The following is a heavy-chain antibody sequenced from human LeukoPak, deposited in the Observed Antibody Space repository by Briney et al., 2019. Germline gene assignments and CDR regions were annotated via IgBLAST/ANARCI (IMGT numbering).Heavy chain of an antibody. J-gene: IGHJ4*02. D-gene: IGHD3-3*01. CDR1: GYTFTGYY. CDR2: INPNSGGT. Sequence: ASVKVSCKASGYTFTGYYMHWVRQAPGQGFEWVGWINPNSGGTNYAQKFQGRVTMTRDTSISTAYMELSRLRSDDTAVYYCARVEVFWSGYYIYWGQGTLVTVSS. V-gene: IGHV1-2*02. CDR3: ARVEVFWSGYYIY.